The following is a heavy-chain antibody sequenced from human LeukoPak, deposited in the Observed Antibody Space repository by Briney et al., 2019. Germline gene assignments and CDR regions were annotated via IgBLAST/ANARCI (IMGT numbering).Heavy chain of an antibody. CDR2: ISWNSDSV. CDR3: AKGDTSAWSVSAFDI. Sequence: HPGGSLRLSCAASGFTFDDYAMHWVRQTGKGLEWVSGISWNSDSVGYADSVQGRFTTSRDNGKNSLYLQMNSLRTEDTALYYCAKGDTSAWSVSAFDIWGRGTMVTVSS. D-gene: IGHD1-26*01. CDR1: GFTFDDYA. J-gene: IGHJ3*02. V-gene: IGHV3-9*01.